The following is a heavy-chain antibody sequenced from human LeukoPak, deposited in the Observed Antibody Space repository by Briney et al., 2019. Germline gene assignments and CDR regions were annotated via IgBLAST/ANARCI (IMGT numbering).Heavy chain of an antibody. J-gene: IGHJ4*02. CDR2: ISAYNGNT. V-gene: IGHV1-18*04. D-gene: IGHD2-21*02. CDR3: ARDGSVTCGGDCYYFDY. CDR1: GYTFTSYG. Sequence: GASVKVSCKASGYTFTSYGISWVRQAPGQGLEWMGWISAYNGNTNYAQKLQGRVTMTRDTSISTAYMELSRLRSDDTAVYYCARDGSVTCGGDCYYFDYWGQGTLVTVSS.